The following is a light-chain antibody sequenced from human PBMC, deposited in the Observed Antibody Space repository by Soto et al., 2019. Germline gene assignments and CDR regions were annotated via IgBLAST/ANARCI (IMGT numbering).Light chain of an antibody. CDR3: QHYFNWPYT. J-gene: IGKJ5*01. CDR2: GAS. CDR1: QSVTSN. V-gene: IGKV3-15*01. Sequence: EIVLTQSPATVSSSPGERATLSCRACQSVTSNLAWYQQKPGRAPRLLIYGASTRATGIPARFSGSGSGTEFTLTISNLQSEDFALYYCQHYFNWPYTFGQGTRLEI.